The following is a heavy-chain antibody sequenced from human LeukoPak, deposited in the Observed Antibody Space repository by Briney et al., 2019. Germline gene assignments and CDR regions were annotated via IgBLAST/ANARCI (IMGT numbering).Heavy chain of an antibody. CDR2: INHSGST. CDR3: ARSYTSDYRGAFDI. V-gene: IGHV4-34*01. J-gene: IGHJ3*02. Sequence: SETLSLTCAVYGGSFSGYYWSWIRQPPGKGLEWIGEINHSGSTNYNPSLKSRVTISVDTSKNQFSLKLSSVTAADTAVYYCARSYTSDYRGAFDIWGQGTMVTVSS. D-gene: IGHD6-19*01. CDR1: GGSFSGYY.